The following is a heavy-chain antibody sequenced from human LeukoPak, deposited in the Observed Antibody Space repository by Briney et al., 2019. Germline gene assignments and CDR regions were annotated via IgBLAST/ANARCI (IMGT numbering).Heavy chain of an antibody. V-gene: IGHV4-59*01. J-gene: IGHJ4*02. CDR2: ISNNAIT. Sequence: SETLSLTCTVSAVSISSYYWTWIRQPPGKGREWIRYISNNAITEYNPSLKSRVTISIDTSKTQFSPKLNSMSAADAAVYYCARVGYYGSGSYYRDYFEYWGQGALVTVSS. D-gene: IGHD3-10*01. CDR1: AVSISSYY. CDR3: ARVGYYGSGSYYRDYFEY.